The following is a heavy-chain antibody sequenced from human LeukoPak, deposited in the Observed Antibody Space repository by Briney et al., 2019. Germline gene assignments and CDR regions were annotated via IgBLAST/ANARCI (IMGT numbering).Heavy chain of an antibody. D-gene: IGHD6-13*01. V-gene: IGHV4-4*09. CDR3: ARLPAAPGNYYYYYVDV. CDR1: GDSISRYY. Sequence: PSETLSLTCTVSGDSISRYYWSWIRHPPGKGLEWIGYINTGGRTDCNPSLKSRVTISVDTSKNQFSLNLISVTAADTAVYYCARLPAAPGNYYYYYVDVWAKGTTVTVSS. J-gene: IGHJ6*03. CDR2: INTGGRT.